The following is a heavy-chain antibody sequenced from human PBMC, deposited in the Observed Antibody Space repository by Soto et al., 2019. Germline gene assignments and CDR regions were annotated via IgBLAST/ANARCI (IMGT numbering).Heavy chain of an antibody. CDR1: GGSISGYY. V-gene: IGHV4-59*01. J-gene: IGHJ6*02. CDR3: ARASPEGVGGMDV. Sequence: SETLSLTCTVSGGSISGYYWSWVRQSPGKGLEWIGYMYYGGSINYNPSLKSRVTISVDTSKNQVSLKLTSVTAADTAVYYCARASPEGVGGMDVWGQGTTVTVYS. CDR2: MYYGGSI. D-gene: IGHD3-16*01.